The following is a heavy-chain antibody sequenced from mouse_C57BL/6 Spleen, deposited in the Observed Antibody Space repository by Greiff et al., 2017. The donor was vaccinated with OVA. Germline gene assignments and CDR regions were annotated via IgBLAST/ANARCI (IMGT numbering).Heavy chain of an antibody. D-gene: IGHD2-3*01. J-gene: IGHJ3*01. CDR1: GFSLTSYG. V-gene: IGHV2-6*01. Sequence: VQGVESGPGLVAPSQSLSITCTVSGFSLTSYGVDWVRQSPGKGLEWLGVIWGVGSTNYNSALKSRLSISKDNSKSQVFLKMNSLQTDDTAMYYCASGGLLGGAWFAYWGQGTLVTVSA. CDR3: ASGGLLGGAWFAY. CDR2: IWGVGST.